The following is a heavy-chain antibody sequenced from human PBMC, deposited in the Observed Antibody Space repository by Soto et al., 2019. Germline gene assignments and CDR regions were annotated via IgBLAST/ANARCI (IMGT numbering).Heavy chain of an antibody. Sequence: GSLRLSCAASGFTFSSYGMHWVRQAPGKGLEWVAVISYDGSNKYYADSVKGRFTISRDNSKNTLYLQMNSLRAEDTAVYYCAKDRGRQLHYFDYWGQGTLVTVS. CDR1: GFTFSSYG. D-gene: IGHD2-2*01. CDR3: AKDRGRQLHYFDY. CDR2: ISYDGSNK. J-gene: IGHJ4*02. V-gene: IGHV3-30*18.